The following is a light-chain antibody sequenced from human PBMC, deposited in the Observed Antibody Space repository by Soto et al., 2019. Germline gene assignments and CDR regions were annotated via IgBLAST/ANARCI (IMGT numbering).Light chain of an antibody. CDR2: GTS. J-gene: IGKJ1*01. CDR1: QSISSHY. Sequence: EVVLTQSPGTLSLSPGERATLSCRASQSISSHYLGWYQQIPGQTPRLLIYGTSKRATGIADRFSGSGSGTDFTLTISGLEPEDFAVYYCQQRHNWPRTFGQGTRVEI. CDR3: QQRHNWPRT. V-gene: IGKV3D-20*02.